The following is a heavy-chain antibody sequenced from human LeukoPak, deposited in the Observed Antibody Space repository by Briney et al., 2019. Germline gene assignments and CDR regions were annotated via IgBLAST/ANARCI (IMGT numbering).Heavy chain of an antibody. D-gene: IGHD4-17*01. J-gene: IGHJ5*02. V-gene: IGHV3-23*01. CDR3: TKKRTTSVTDWFDP. Sequence: GGSLRLSCTASGFTFSSYAMTWVRQAPGKGLECISVISGIGTTTYYADSVKGRFTISRDNSKNTLFLQMNSLRVEDTATYYCTKKRTTSVTDWFDPWGQGTLVTVSS. CDR1: GFTFSSYA. CDR2: ISGIGTTT.